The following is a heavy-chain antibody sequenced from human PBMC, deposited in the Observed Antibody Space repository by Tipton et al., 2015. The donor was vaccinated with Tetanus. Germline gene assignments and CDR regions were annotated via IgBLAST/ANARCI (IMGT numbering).Heavy chain of an antibody. CDR3: AKSDRVTRTSWYFHD. CDR2: IYYNGNT. CDR1: GGSLSSGTYY. V-gene: IGHV4-39*01. J-gene: IGHJ4*02. Sequence: TLSLTCTVSGGSLSSGTYYWDWIRQPPGKGLEWIGNIYYNGNTLQNPSLKSRVTLSLDKSKNQFSLKLRSVTAADTAVYYCAKSDRVTRTSWYFHDWGQGTLVTVSS. D-gene: IGHD2-2*01.